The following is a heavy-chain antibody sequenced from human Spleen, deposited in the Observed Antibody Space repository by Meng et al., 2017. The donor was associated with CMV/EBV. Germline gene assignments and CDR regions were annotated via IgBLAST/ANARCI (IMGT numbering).Heavy chain of an antibody. D-gene: IGHD3-16*01. CDR2: IYYTGST. Sequence: SETLSLTCSVSGGSVSSGIHYWSWIRQPPGKGLQWIGYIYYTGSTKYNPSLKSRVTISVDTSKNQFSLKLSSMTAADTAVYYCARDGHDPFVGTGLGYWGQGTLVTVSS. J-gene: IGHJ4*02. CDR3: ARDGHDPFVGTGLGY. V-gene: IGHV4-61*01. CDR1: GGSVSSGIHY.